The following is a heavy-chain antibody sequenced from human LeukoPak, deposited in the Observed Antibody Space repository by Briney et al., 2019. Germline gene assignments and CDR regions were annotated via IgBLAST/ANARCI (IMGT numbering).Heavy chain of an antibody. D-gene: IGHD1-1*01. V-gene: IGHV4-59*08. CDR1: GGSMTSYF. CDR2: VYHSGST. Sequence: SETLSLTCTVSGGSMTSYFWSWIRQPPGKGLEWIGYVYHSGSTSYNPSLKSRVSISEDTSKNQFSLKLRSVTAADTAVYYCARANPNWNPPDYWGQGTLVTVSS. CDR3: ARANPNWNPPDY. J-gene: IGHJ4*02.